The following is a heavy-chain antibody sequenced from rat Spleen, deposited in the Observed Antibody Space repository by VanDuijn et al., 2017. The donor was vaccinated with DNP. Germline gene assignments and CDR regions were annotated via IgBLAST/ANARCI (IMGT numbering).Heavy chain of an antibody. V-gene: IGHV3-1*01. CDR3: ARWSRYFDY. CDR1: GYSITSNY. CDR2: ISHSGGT. J-gene: IGHJ2*01. Sequence: EVQLQESGPGLVKPSQSLSLTCSVTGYSITSNYWAWIRKFPRNKMEWMGYISHSGGTNYNPSLKSRFSITRDTSKNQFFLQLNSVTTEDTATYYCARWSRYFDYWGQGVMVTVSS.